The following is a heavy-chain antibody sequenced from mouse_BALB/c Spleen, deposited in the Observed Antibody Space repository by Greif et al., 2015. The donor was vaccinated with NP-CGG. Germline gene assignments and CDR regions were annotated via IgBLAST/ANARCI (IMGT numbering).Heavy chain of an antibody. J-gene: IGHJ1*01. D-gene: IGHD1-1*01. CDR2: ISYSGST. Sequence: EVKVVESGPSLVKPSQTLSLTCSVTGDSITSGYWNWIRKFPGNKLEYMGYISYSGSTYYNPSLKSRISITRDTSKNQYYLQLNSVTTEDTATYYCARLGYGSSYWYFDVWGAGTTVTVSS. CDR3: ARLGYGSSYWYFDV. CDR1: GDSITSGY. V-gene: IGHV3-8*02.